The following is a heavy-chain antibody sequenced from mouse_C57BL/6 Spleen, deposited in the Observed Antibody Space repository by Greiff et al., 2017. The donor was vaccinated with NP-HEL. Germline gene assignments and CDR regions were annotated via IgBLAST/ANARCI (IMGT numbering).Heavy chain of an antibody. CDR3: ARYLFYYGSSYDYAMDY. D-gene: IGHD1-1*01. CDR1: GYTFTSYG. V-gene: IGHV1-81*01. Sequence: QVQLQQSGAELARPGASVKLSCKASGYTFTSYGISWVKQRTGQGLEWIGEIYPRSGNTYYNEKFKGKATLTADKSSSTAYIELRSLTSEDSAVYFCARYLFYYGSSYDYAMDYWGQGTSVTVSS. J-gene: IGHJ4*01. CDR2: IYPRSGNT.